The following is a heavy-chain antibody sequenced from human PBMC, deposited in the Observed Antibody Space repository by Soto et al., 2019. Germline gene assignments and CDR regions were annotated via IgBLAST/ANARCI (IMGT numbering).Heavy chain of an antibody. CDR2: ISANNGNT. V-gene: IGHV1-8*02. CDR3: ARGPNQLWTHMDV. Sequence: ASVKVSCKASGCTFSSYAISWVRQAPGQGLEWMGGISANNGNTNYAQKFQGRVTMTRNTSISTAYMELSSLRSEDTAVYYCARGPNQLWTHMDVWGKGTTVTVSS. CDR1: GCTFSSYA. J-gene: IGHJ6*03. D-gene: IGHD5-18*01.